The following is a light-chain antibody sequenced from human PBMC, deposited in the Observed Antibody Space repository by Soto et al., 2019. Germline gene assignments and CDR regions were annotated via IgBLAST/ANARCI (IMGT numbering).Light chain of an antibody. V-gene: IGKV3-15*01. J-gene: IGKJ4*01. CDR1: QSVSSN. Sequence: IVMTQSPATLSVSPGERATLSCRASQSVSSNLAVYQQKPGQAPRLLIYGASTRATGIPARFSGSGSGTEFTLTISSLQSEDFAVYYCQQYNNWPQTFGGGTKVDIK. CDR3: QQYNNWPQT. CDR2: GAS.